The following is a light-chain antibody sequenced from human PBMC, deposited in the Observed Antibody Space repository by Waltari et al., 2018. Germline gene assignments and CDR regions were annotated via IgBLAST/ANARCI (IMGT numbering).Light chain of an antibody. CDR1: ESISSW. CDR2: KAS. CDR3: QQFNSYPWT. V-gene: IGKV1-5*03. J-gene: IGKJ1*01. Sequence: DIQMTQSPSTLSASDGDRVTITCRASESISSWLAWYQQKPGKAPNLLIYKASRLESGVPSRFSSSGSGTEFTLTISNLQPEDFATYYCQQFNSYPWTFGQGTKVDIK.